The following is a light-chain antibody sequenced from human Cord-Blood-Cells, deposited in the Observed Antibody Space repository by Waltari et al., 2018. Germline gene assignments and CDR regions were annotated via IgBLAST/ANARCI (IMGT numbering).Light chain of an antibody. Sequence: DIQMTQSPSSLSASVGDRVTITCQASQDISNYLNWYQQKPGKAPKLLIYDASNLETGVPSRCSGSGSGTDVTFTISSLQPEDIATYYCQQYDNLPMYTFGQGTKLEIK. J-gene: IGKJ2*01. V-gene: IGKV1-33*01. CDR3: QQYDNLPMYT. CDR1: QDISNY. CDR2: DAS.